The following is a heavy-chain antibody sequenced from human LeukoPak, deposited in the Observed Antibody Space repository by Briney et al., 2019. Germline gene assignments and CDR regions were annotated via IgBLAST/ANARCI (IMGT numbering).Heavy chain of an antibody. Sequence: ASVKVSCNASGYTFTSYGISWVRQAPGQGLEWMGWISAYNGNTNYAQKLQGRVTMTTDTSTSTAYMELRSLRSDDTAVYYCARTPLTIFGVAHFDYWGQGTLVTVSS. V-gene: IGHV1-18*01. CDR3: ARTPLTIFGVAHFDY. D-gene: IGHD3-3*01. J-gene: IGHJ4*02. CDR2: ISAYNGNT. CDR1: GYTFTSYG.